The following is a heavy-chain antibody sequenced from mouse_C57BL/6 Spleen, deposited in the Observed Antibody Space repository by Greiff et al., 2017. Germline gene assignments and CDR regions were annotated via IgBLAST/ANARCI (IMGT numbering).Heavy chain of an antibody. CDR2: IYPGSGNT. CDR1: GYTFTDYY. Sequence: QVQLKESGAELVRPGASVKLSCKASGYTFTDYYINWVKQRPGQGLEWIARIYPGSGNTYYNEKFKGKATLTAEKSSSTAYMQLRSLTSEDSAVYFCARGGYGSSYLYWYFDVWGTGTTVTVSS. D-gene: IGHD1-1*01. J-gene: IGHJ1*03. V-gene: IGHV1-76*01. CDR3: ARGGYGSSYLYWYFDV.